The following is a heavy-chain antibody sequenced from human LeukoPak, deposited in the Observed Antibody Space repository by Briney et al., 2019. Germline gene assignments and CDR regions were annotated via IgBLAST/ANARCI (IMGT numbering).Heavy chain of an antibody. V-gene: IGHV4-59*12. CDR3: ARERQLVHYYYYYYMDV. CDR2: IYYSGST. D-gene: IGHD6-13*01. CDR1: GGSISSYY. Sequence: PSETLSLTCTVSGGSISSYYWFWIRQPPGKGLEWIGFIYYSGSTNPNPSLKSRVTISVDTSKNQFSLKLSSVTAADTAVYYCARERQLVHYYYYYYMDVWGKGTTVTISS. J-gene: IGHJ6*03.